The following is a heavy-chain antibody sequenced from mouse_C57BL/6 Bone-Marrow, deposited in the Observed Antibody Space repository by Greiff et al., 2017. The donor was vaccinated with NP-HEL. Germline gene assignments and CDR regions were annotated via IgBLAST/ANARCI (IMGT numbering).Heavy chain of an antibody. D-gene: IGHD2-4*01. CDR3: ARSLIYYDYAWFAY. Sequence: QVQLQQSGAELVKPGASVKISCKVSGYAFSSYWMNWVKQRPGKGLEWIGQIYPGDGDTNYNGKFKGKATLTADKSSSTAYMQLSSLTSEDSAVYFCARSLIYYDYAWFAYWGQGTLVTVSA. CDR2: IYPGDGDT. J-gene: IGHJ3*01. V-gene: IGHV1-80*01. CDR1: GYAFSSYW.